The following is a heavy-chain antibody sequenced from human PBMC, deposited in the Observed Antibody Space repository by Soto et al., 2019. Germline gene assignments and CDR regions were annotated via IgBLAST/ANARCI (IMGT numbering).Heavy chain of an antibody. CDR1: VFTFSSYW. Sequence: GSLRLSGAASVFTFSSYWMHWVRQAPGKGLVWVSRINSDGSSTSYADSVKGRFTISRDNAKNTLYLQMNSLRAEDTAVYYCARAGSIVGMDVWGQGTTVTVSS. CDR2: INSDGSST. J-gene: IGHJ6*02. CDR3: ARAGSIVGMDV. D-gene: IGHD2-15*01. V-gene: IGHV3-74*01.